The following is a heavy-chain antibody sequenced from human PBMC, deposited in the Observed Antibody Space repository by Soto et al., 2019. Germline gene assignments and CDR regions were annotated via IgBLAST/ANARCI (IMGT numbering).Heavy chain of an antibody. D-gene: IGHD6-19*01. CDR2: IAWDGGSS. J-gene: IGHJ4*02. CDR3: AKEGAVSMGYFDL. Sequence: EVQVAESGGGLVQPGRSLRLSCAASGFTFHNFAMHWVRQAPGKGLAWVSGIAWDGGSSGYAGSVKGRFTISRDNARNSMYLQMRSLRPEDTAMYYCAKEGAVSMGYFDLWGQGTLVIVSS. V-gene: IGHV3-9*01. CDR1: GFTFHNFA.